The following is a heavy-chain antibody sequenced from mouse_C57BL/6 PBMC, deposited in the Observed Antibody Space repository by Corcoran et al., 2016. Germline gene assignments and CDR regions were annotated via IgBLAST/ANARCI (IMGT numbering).Heavy chain of an antibody. J-gene: IGHJ4*01. CDR3: TRGGYDYDDAVMDY. CDR2: INTYSGVP. V-gene: IGHV9-3*01. CDR1: GYTFTTYG. D-gene: IGHD2-4*01. Sequence: QIQLVQSGPELKKPGETVKISCKASGYTFTTYGMSWVKQAPGKGLKWMGWINTYSGVPTYADDFKGRFAFSLETSASTAYLQINNLKNEDTATYFCTRGGYDYDDAVMDYWGQGTSVTVSS.